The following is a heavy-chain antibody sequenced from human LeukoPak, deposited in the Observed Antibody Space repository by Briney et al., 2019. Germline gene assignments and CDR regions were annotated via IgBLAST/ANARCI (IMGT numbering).Heavy chain of an antibody. CDR1: GFTFSSYS. CDR2: ISSSSSTI. Sequence: GGSLRLSCAASGFTFSSYSMNWVRQAPGKGLEWVSYISSSSSTIYYADSVKGRFTISRDNAKNSLYLQMNSLRAEDTAVYYCATWDLKRWLQLRGGWGQGTLVTVSS. CDR3: ATWDLKRWLQLRGG. J-gene: IGHJ4*02. D-gene: IGHD5-24*01. V-gene: IGHV3-48*04.